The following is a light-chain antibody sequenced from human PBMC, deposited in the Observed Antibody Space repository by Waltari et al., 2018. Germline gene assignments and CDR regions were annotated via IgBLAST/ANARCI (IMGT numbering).Light chain of an antibody. CDR1: SSDVGDYNY. V-gene: IGLV2-8*01. CDR3: SSYAGSNDVV. CDR2: EAS. Sequence: QSALTQPPSASGSPGQSVTISCTGTSSDVGDYNYVAWYQQHPGKAPKLMLFEASKLPSGVPDCFSGSKSGNTASLTVSGLQAEDEADYYCSSYAGSNDVVFGGGTRLTVL. J-gene: IGLJ2*01.